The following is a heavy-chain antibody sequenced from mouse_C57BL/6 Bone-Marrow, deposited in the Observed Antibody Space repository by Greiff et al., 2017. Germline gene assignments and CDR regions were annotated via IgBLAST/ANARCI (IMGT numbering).Heavy chain of an antibody. D-gene: IGHD1-1*01. CDR3: ARDGITTVVDPYWYFDV. Sequence: VQLQPSGAELARPGASVKLSCKASGYTFTSYGISWVKQRTGQGLEWIGEIYPRSGNTYYNEKFKGKATLTADKSSSTAYMELRSLTSEDSAVYFCARDGITTVVDPYWYFDVWGTGTTVTVSS. CDR1: GYTFTSYG. V-gene: IGHV1-81*01. CDR2: IYPRSGNT. J-gene: IGHJ1*03.